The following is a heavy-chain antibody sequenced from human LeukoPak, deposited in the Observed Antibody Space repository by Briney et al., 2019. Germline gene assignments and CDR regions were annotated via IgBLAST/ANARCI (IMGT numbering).Heavy chain of an antibody. D-gene: IGHD3-22*01. V-gene: IGHV3-7*01. CDR2: IKEDGSEK. CDR3: ARAPSEIGGYYPEYFRH. J-gene: IGHJ1*01. Sequence: PGGSLRLSCAGSGFTFSMYWMSWVRQTPGKGLEWVANIKEDGSEKYYVDSVKGRFTISRDNAENTVSLQMNSLRAEDTGVYYCARAPSEIGGYYPEYFRHWGQGTLVTVSS. CDR1: GFTFSMYW.